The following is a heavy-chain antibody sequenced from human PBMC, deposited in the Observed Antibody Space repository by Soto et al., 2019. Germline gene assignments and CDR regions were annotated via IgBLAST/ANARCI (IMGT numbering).Heavy chain of an antibody. Sequence: ASGPTLVNPTQTLTLTCTFSGFSLSTRPMCVSWIRQPPGKALEWLALIDWDDDKYYSTSLKTRLTISKDTPKNQVVLTMTNMDPVDTATYYCARSQYYDILSDPNHSWFDPWGQGTLVTVSS. V-gene: IGHV2-70*13. CDR3: ARSQYYDILSDPNHSWFDP. D-gene: IGHD3-9*01. CDR2: IDWDDDK. CDR1: GFSLSTRPMC. J-gene: IGHJ5*02.